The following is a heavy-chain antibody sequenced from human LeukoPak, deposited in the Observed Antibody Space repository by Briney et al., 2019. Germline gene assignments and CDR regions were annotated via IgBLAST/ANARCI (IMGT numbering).Heavy chain of an antibody. J-gene: IGHJ4*02. D-gene: IGHD3-10*01. CDR2: INPNSGGT. Sequence: ASVKVSCKASGYTFTGYYMHLVRQAPGQGLEWMGWINPNSGGTNYAQKFQGRVTMTRDTPLTTAYMELSRLRSDDTAVYYCARERSGSPDYWGQGTLVTVSS. CDR3: ARERSGSPDY. CDR1: GYTFTGYY. V-gene: IGHV1-2*02.